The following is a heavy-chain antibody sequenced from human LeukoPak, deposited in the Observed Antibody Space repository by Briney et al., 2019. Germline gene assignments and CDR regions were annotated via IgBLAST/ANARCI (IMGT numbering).Heavy chain of an antibody. V-gene: IGHV3-74*01. Sequence: GGSLRLSCAAFGFSFSSYWMHWVRQAPGKGLVWVSRINSDGSSTIYADSVKGRFTISRDNAKNTLYLQMNSLRAEDTAVYYCVRGKTYSFDYWGQGTLITVSS. J-gene: IGHJ4*02. CDR1: GFSFSSYW. CDR3: VRGKTYSFDY. CDR2: INSDGSST.